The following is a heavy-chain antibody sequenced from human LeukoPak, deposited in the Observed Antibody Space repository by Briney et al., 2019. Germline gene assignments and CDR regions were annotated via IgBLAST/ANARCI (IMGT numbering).Heavy chain of an antibody. CDR3: ARGKGRLTPTGHYDY. J-gene: IGHJ4*02. D-gene: IGHD1-14*01. V-gene: IGHV1-2*04. CDR1: GYTFTGYY. CDR2: INPNSGGT. Sequence: ASVKVSCKASGYTFTGYYMHWVRQAPGQGLEWMGWINPNSGGTNYAQKFQGWVTMTRDTSISTAYMELSRLRSDDTAVYYCARGKGRLTPTGHYDYWGQGTLVTVSS.